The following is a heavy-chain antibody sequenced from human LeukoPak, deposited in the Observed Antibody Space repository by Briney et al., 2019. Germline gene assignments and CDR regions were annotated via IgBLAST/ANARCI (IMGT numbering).Heavy chain of an antibody. Sequence: GASVKVSCKASGGTFSSYAISWVRQAPGQGLEWMGGIIPIFGTANYAQKFQGKVTITADESTSTAYMELSSLRSEDTAVYYCAREPTSITIFGVVNNWFDPWGQGTLVTVSS. CDR2: IIPIFGTA. V-gene: IGHV1-69*01. J-gene: IGHJ5*02. D-gene: IGHD3-3*01. CDR3: AREPTSITIFGVVNNWFDP. CDR1: GGTFSSYA.